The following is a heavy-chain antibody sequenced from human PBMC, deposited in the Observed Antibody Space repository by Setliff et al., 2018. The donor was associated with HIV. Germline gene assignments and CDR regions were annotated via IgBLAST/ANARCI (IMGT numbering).Heavy chain of an antibody. CDR1: GGPISSSGYY. Sequence: SETLSLTCTVSGGPISSSGYYWGWVRQPPGKGLEWIGNVYFSGKTYYNPSLKSRVAIAIDTSKNQFSLKLRSVTAADTAVYYCARASHMTPGNLLHSTGPYYSYYMDVWGRGTTVTVSS. D-gene: IGHD4-4*01. V-gene: IGHV4-39*01. CDR2: VYFSGKT. CDR3: ARASHMTPGNLLHSTGPYYSYYMDV. J-gene: IGHJ6*03.